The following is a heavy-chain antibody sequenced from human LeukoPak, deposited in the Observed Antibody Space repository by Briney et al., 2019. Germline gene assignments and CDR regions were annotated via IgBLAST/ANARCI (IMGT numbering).Heavy chain of an antibody. V-gene: IGHV3-48*01. CDR1: GFAFNTYS. CDR3: ARVRAGYCTSTSCYTGMDV. CDR2: ISSSTTTI. D-gene: IGHD2-2*01. J-gene: IGHJ6*02. Sequence: GGSLRLSCAASGFAFNTYSMNWVRQAPGKGLEWVSSISSSTTTIYYADSVRGRFTISRDNAKNSLYLQMNSLRAEDTAVYYCARVRAGYCTSTSCYTGMDVWGQGTTVTVSS.